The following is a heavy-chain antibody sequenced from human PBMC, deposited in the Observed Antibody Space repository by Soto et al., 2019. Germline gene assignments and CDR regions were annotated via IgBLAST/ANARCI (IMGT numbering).Heavy chain of an antibody. CDR1: GFIFENFG. D-gene: IGHD5-12*01. Sequence: PGGSLRLSCAASGFIFENFGMSWVRQAPGKGLEWISSISGSGFKKYYADSVKGRFTISRDNSKSTVYLELNNLSAEDTAVYHCAKNQGVELVPLATVDWFDPWGQGSVVNGSS. CDR2: ISGSGFKK. V-gene: IGHV3-23*01. J-gene: IGHJ5*02. CDR3: AKNQGVELVPLATVDWFDP.